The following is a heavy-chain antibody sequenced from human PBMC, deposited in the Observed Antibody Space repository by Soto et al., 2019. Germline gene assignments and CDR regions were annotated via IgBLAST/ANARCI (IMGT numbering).Heavy chain of an antibody. J-gene: IGHJ4*02. Sequence: SETLSLTCSVSVGSISTSSYFWGWIRQPPGKGLEWVGAVHYSGSANYRSSLQSRVTISVDTSQNQFSLRLRSVTAADTAVYYCARHRWGSGSYSGLLDFWGQGALVTVSS. V-gene: IGHV4-39*01. D-gene: IGHD3-10*01. CDR3: ARHRWGSGSYSGLLDF. CDR1: VGSISTSSYF. CDR2: VHYSGSA.